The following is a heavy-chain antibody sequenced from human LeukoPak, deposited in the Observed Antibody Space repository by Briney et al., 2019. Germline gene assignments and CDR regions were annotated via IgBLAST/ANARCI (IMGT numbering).Heavy chain of an antibody. CDR1: GYSISSGYH. J-gene: IGHJ2*01. CDR2: IYHSGST. D-gene: IGHD2-2*01. CDR3: ARDPPLYCSSTSCLPQFDL. Sequence: SETLSLTCTVSGYSISSGYHWGWIRQPPGKGLEWIGSIYHSGSTYYNPSLKSRVTISVDTSKNQFSLKLSSVTAADTAVYYCARDPPLYCSSTSCLPQFDLWGRGTLVTVSS. V-gene: IGHV4-38-2*02.